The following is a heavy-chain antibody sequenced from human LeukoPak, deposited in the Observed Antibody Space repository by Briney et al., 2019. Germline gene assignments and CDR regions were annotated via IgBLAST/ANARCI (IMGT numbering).Heavy chain of an antibody. Sequence: GASVKVSCKASGYTFTGYYMHWVRQAPGQGLEWMGWINPNSGGTNYAQKLQGRVTMTTDTSTSTAYMELRSLRSDDTAVYYCARDLEDIVVVVAATTPHYWGQGTLVTVSS. CDR3: ARDLEDIVVVVAATTPHY. V-gene: IGHV1-2*02. J-gene: IGHJ4*02. D-gene: IGHD2-15*01. CDR2: INPNSGGT. CDR1: GYTFTGYY.